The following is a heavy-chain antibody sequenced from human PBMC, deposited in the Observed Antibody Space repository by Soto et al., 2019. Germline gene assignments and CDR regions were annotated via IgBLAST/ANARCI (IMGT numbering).Heavy chain of an antibody. D-gene: IGHD3-10*01. V-gene: IGHV3-23*01. CDR3: AKVRGSGILYTSPDS. J-gene: IGHJ4*02. Sequence: GGSLRLSCAASGFTFRTYAMSWVRQAPGKGLEWVSTITDSGGSTYYAASVKGRFTISRDNSENTLYLLMNSLSAEDTALYYCAKVRGSGILYTSPDSWGEGALVTVST. CDR1: GFTFRTYA. CDR2: ITDSGGST.